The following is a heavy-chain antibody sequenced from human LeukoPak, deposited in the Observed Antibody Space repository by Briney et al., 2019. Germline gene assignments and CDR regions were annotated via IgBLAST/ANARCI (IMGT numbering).Heavy chain of an antibody. D-gene: IGHD4-17*01. CDR1: GFTFSSYA. CDR2: ISGSGGST. CDR3: VKVVDYGDNPFDY. V-gene: IGHV3-23*01. Sequence: GGSLRLSCAASGFTFSSYAMSWVRQAPGKGLEWVSAISGSGGSTYYADSVKGRFTISRDNSKNTLYLQMNSLRAEDTAVYYCVKVVDYGDNPFDYWGQGTLVTVSS. J-gene: IGHJ4*02.